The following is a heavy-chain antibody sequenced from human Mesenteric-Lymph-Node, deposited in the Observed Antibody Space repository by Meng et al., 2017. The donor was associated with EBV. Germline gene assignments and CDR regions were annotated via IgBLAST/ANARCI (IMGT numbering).Heavy chain of an antibody. CDR3: ARDTATFQGWFDP. CDR1: GLTVSSNY. J-gene: IGHJ5*02. CDR2: IYSDGHT. V-gene: IGHV3-53*01. D-gene: IGHD4-11*01. Sequence: GRPGGALTQPGGSLRRSCAASGLTVSSNYMSWVRQAPGKGLEWVSLIYSDGHTFYTDSVQGRFTISRDTSKNTLYLQMNSLRAEDTAVYYCARDTATFQGWFDPWGQGTLVTVSS.